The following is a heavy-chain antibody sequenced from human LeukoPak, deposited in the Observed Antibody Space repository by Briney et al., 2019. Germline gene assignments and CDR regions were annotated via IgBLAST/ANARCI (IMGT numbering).Heavy chain of an antibody. CDR3: ARDPYSSSWYLDYYYYGMDV. V-gene: IGHV3-7*01. CDR2: IKQDGSEK. Sequence: GGSLRLSCAASGFTFSSYSMNWVRQAPGKGLEWVANIKQDGSEKYYVDSVKGRFTISRDNAKNSLYLQMNSLRAEDTAVYYCARDPYSSSWYLDYYYYGMDVWGQGTTVTVSS. D-gene: IGHD6-13*01. J-gene: IGHJ6*02. CDR1: GFTFSSYS.